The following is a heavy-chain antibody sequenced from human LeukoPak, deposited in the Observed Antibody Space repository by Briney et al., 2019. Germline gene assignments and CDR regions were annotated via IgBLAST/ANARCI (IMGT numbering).Heavy chain of an antibody. Sequence: QPGGSLRLSCTASGFTFSTSWINWVRQSPGKGLVWVSLINGDGSTTTHADSVKGRFTISRENAKNTAYLQMNSLRDEDTAVYYWARDYAGSPDYSGQGTLVTVSA. J-gene: IGHJ4*02. V-gene: IGHV3-74*03. CDR2: INGDGSTT. CDR3: ARDYAGSPDY. CDR1: GFTFSTSW. D-gene: IGHD3-10*01.